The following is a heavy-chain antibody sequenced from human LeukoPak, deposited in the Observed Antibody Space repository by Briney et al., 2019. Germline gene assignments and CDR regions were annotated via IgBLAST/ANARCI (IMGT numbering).Heavy chain of an antibody. CDR3: ARDPWYGWFDP. J-gene: IGHJ5*02. CDR1: GGSISSSSYY. Sequence: PSETLSLTCTVSGGSISSSSYYWSWIRQPAGKGLEWIGRIYTSGSTNYNPSLKSRVTMSVDTSKNQFSLKLSSVTAADTAVYYRARDPWYGWFDPWGQGTLVTVSS. D-gene: IGHD6-13*01. CDR2: IYTSGST. V-gene: IGHV4-61*02.